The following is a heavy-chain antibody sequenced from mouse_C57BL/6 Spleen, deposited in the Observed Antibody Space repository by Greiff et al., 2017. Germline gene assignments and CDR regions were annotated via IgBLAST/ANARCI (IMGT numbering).Heavy chain of an antibody. Sequence: VKLVESGAELVRPGASVTLSCKASGYTFTDYEMHWVKQTPVHGLEWIGAIDPETGGTAYNQKFKGKAILTADKSSSTAYMELRSLTSEDSAVYYCTREGYGNIDYWGQGTTLTVSS. CDR2: IDPETGGT. CDR1: GYTFTDYE. D-gene: IGHD2-1*01. CDR3: TREGYGNIDY. J-gene: IGHJ2*01. V-gene: IGHV1-15*01.